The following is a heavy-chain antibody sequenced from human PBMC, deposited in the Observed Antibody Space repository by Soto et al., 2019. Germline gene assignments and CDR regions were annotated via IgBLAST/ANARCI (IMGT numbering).Heavy chain of an antibody. CDR3: ARDPYYYDSSGYKYFQH. CDR2: IYSGGST. Sequence: GGSLRLSCAASGFTVSSNYMSWVRQAPGKGLEWVSVIYSGGSTYYADSVKGRFTISRDNSKNTLYLQMNSLGAEDTAVYYCARDPYYYDSSGYKYFQHWGQGTLVTVSS. D-gene: IGHD3-22*01. V-gene: IGHV3-66*01. CDR1: GFTVSSNY. J-gene: IGHJ1*01.